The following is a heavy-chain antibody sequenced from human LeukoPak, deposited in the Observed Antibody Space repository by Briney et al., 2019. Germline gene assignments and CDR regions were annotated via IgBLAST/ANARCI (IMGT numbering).Heavy chain of an antibody. V-gene: IGHV3-11*04. D-gene: IGHD5-12*01. CDR3: ARDTSFRGYSGYAKYYFDY. Sequence: GGSLRLSCAASGFTFSDYYMSWIRQAPGKGLEWVSYISSSGSTIYYADSVKGRFTISRGNAKNSLYLQMNSLRAEDTAVYYCARDTSFRGYSGYAKYYFDYWGQGTLVTVSS. CDR1: GFTFSDYY. CDR2: ISSSGSTI. J-gene: IGHJ4*02.